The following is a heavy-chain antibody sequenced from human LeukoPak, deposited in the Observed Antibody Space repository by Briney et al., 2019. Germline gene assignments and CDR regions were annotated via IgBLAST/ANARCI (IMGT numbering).Heavy chain of an antibody. CDR2: ISAYNGNT. CDR3: ARTYYYGSGSYYIPQALDY. J-gene: IGHJ4*02. CDR1: GYTFTSYG. D-gene: IGHD3-10*01. V-gene: IGHV1-18*01. Sequence: ASVKVSCKASGYTFTSYGISWVRQAPGQGLEWMGWISAYNGNTNYAQKLQGRVTMTTDTSTSKAYMDLRGLRSDDTAVYYCARTYYYGSGSYYIPQALDYWGQGTLVTDSS.